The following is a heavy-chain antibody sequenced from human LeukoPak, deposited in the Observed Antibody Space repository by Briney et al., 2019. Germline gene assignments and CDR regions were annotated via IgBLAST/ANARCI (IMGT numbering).Heavy chain of an antibody. Sequence: GGSLRLSCAASGFTFSSYEMNWVRQAPGKGLEWVSYISSSGSTIYYADSVKGRFTISRDNAKNSLYLQMNSLRAEDTAVYYCARGPYGDYETYFDYWGQGTLVTVSS. D-gene: IGHD4-17*01. V-gene: IGHV3-48*03. J-gene: IGHJ4*02. CDR1: GFTFSSYE. CDR3: ARGPYGDYETYFDY. CDR2: ISSSGSTI.